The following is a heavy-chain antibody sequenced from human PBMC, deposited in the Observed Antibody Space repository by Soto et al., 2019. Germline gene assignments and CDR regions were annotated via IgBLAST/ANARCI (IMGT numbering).Heavy chain of an antibody. J-gene: IGHJ6*02. CDR2: IYYSGST. CDR1: GGSISGYY. V-gene: IGHV4-59*01. D-gene: IGHD3-10*01. CDR3: ARARRDITMVRGVGGGYYYYGMDV. Sequence: SETLSLTCTVSGGSISGYYWIWIRQPPGKGLEWIGYIYYSGSTDYNPSLKSRVTISVDTSKNQFSLKLSSVTAADTAVYYCARARRDITMVRGVGGGYYYYGMDVWGQGTTVTVSS.